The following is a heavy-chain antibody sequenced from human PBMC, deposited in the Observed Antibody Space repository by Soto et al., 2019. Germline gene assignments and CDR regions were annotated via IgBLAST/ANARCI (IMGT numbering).Heavy chain of an antibody. D-gene: IGHD6-19*01. J-gene: IGHJ6*02. CDR1: GFTVSSNY. CDR3: ARERGIAVAATREYYYYGMDV. Sequence: EVQLVESGGGLIQPGGSLRLSCAASGFTVSSNYMSWVRQAPGKGLEWVSVIYSGGSTYYADSVKGRFTISRDNSKNTLYLQMNSLRAEDTAVYYCARERGIAVAATREYYYYGMDVWGQGTTVTVSS. CDR2: IYSGGST. V-gene: IGHV3-53*01.